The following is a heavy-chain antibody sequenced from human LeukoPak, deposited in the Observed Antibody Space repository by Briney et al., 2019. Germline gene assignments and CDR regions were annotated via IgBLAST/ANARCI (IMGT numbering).Heavy chain of an antibody. CDR2: ISYDGSNK. CDR3: ARDLYYDFWSGYRRGYYYYYMDV. CDR1: GFTFGSYA. V-gene: IGHV3-30*04. D-gene: IGHD3-3*01. J-gene: IGHJ6*03. Sequence: GGSLRLSCAASGFTFGSYAMHWVRQAPGKGLEWVAVISYDGSNKYYADSVKGRFTISRDNSKNTLYLQMNSLRAEDTAVYYCARDLYYDFWSGYRRGYYYYYMDVWGKGTTVTVSS.